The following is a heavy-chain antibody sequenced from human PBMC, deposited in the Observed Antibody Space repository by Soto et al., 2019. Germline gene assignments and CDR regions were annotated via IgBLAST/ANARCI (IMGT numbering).Heavy chain of an antibody. CDR2: VYYSGAT. J-gene: IGHJ5*02. Sequence: SETLSLTCNVSGDSMTSPPYYWGWIRQPPGKGLEWIGTVYYSGATYYNPSLRGRLTVSADTSKNYFSLRLTSVTAADTAVYYCARHDDWFDHWGQGILVTVSS. CDR3: ARHDDWFDH. CDR1: GDSMTSPPYY. V-gene: IGHV4-39*01.